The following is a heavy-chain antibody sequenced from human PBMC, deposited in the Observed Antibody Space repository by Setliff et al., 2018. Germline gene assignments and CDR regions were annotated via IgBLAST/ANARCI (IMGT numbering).Heavy chain of an antibody. Sequence: SETLSLTCAVYGGSFNVYFWSWIRQPPGKGLEWIGEISHSGSTNYNPSLKRRVNMSADSSKNNLSLRLKYVTAADTAVYYCARAQVVFAISAPVWYFEVWGRGTQVTVS. D-gene: IGHD2-21*01. V-gene: IGHV4-34*01. CDR3: ARAQVVFAISAPVWYFEV. CDR1: GGSFNVYF. CDR2: ISHSGST. J-gene: IGHJ2*01.